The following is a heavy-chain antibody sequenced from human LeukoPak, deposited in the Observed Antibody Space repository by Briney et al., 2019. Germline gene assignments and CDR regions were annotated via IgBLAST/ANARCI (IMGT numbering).Heavy chain of an antibody. V-gene: IGHV7-4-1*02. CDR1: GYTFTSYA. D-gene: IGHD3-9*01. Sequence: ASVKVSCKASGYTFTSYAMNWVRQAPGQGLEWMGWINTNTGNPTYAQGFTGRFVFSLDTSVSTAYLQISSLKAEDTAVYYCARGGLYYDILTGYPIPGDFDYWGQGTLVTVSS. CDR3: ARGGLYYDILTGYPIPGDFDY. CDR2: INTNTGNP. J-gene: IGHJ4*02.